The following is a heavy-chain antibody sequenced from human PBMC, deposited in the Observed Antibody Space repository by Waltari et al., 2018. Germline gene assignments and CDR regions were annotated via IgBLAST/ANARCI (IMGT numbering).Heavy chain of an antibody. D-gene: IGHD1-26*01. CDR3: ARGLGVGGSYYGLDY. V-gene: IGHV3-53*02. CDR2: IYSGGST. Sequence: EVQLVETGGGLIQPGGSLRLSCAASGFTVSSNYMSWVRQAPGKGLWWVSVIYSGGSTYYADSVKGRFTISRDNSKNALYLQMNSLRAEDTAVYYCARGLGVGGSYYGLDYWGQGTLVTVSS. CDR1: GFTVSSNY. J-gene: IGHJ4*02.